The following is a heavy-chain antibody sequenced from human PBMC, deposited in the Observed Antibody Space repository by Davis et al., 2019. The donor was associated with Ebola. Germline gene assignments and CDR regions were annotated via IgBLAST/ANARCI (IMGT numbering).Heavy chain of an antibody. J-gene: IGHJ5*02. V-gene: IGHV1-3*01. Sequence: ASVKVSCKASGYIFTNYVMHWVRQAPGQSLEWMGWIDAGNGNTKYSQKFQGRLTITRDTIASTAHMDLSTLRSEDTAVYYCARDATVYGAYNWFEPWGQGTLVTVSS. D-gene: IGHD2-8*01. CDR1: GYIFTNYV. CDR2: IDAGNGNT. CDR3: ARDATVYGAYNWFEP.